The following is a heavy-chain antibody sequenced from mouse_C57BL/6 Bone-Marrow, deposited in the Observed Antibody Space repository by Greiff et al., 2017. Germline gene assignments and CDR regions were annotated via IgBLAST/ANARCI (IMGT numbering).Heavy chain of an antibody. CDR1: GYTFTSYW. J-gene: IGHJ1*03. Sequence: VQLQQPGAELVRPGSSVKLSCKASGYTFTSYWMDWVKQRPGQGLEWIGNIYPSDSETHYNQKFKDKATLTVDKSSSTAYMQLSSLTSEDSAVYYCASGEDYDVDWYFDVWGTGTTVTVSS. CDR3: ASGEDYDVDWYFDV. D-gene: IGHD2-4*01. CDR2: IYPSDSET. V-gene: IGHV1-61*01.